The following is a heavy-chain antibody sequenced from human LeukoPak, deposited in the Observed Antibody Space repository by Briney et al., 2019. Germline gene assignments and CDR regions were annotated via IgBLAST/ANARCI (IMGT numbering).Heavy chain of an antibody. J-gene: IGHJ4*02. V-gene: IGHV3-30*04. D-gene: IGHD6-25*01. CDR1: GFTFSSYA. CDR3: AKDRLASPQFDY. CDR2: ISYDGSNK. Sequence: TGGSLRLSCAASGFTFSSYAMHWVRQAPGKGLEWVAVISYDGSNKYYADSVKGRFTISRDNSKNTLYLQMNSLRAEDTAVYYCAKDRLASPQFDYWGQGTLVTVSS.